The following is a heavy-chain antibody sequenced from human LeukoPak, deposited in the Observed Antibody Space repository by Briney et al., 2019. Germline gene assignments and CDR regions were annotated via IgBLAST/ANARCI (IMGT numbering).Heavy chain of an antibody. J-gene: IGHJ4*02. V-gene: IGHV4-59*01. CDR2: VYYSGNT. CDR1: GGSISTYY. Sequence: PSETLSLTCSVSGGSISTYYYSWIRQPPGKGLEWIGYVYYSGNTNYNPSLKSRVTISLDTSKNQLSLKMTSVTAADTAMYYCASSLRINGYNLPWDYWGQGTLVTVSS. CDR3: ASSLRINGYNLPWDY. D-gene: IGHD5-24*01.